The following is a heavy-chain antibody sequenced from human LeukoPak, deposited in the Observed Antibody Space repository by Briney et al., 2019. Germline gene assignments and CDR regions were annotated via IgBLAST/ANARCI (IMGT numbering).Heavy chain of an antibody. Sequence: ASVKVSSKASGYTFTSYGISRVRQAPGQGLEWMGWISAYNGNTNYAQKLQGRVTMTTDTSTSTAYMELRSLRSDDTAVYYCARLVGATSSSDYWGQGTLVTVSS. D-gene: IGHD1-26*01. CDR1: GYTFTSYG. J-gene: IGHJ4*02. CDR3: ARLVGATSSSDY. CDR2: ISAYNGNT. V-gene: IGHV1-18*01.